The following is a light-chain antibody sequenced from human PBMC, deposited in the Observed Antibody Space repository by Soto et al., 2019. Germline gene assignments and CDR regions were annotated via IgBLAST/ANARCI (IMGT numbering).Light chain of an antibody. Sequence: EIVLTQSPGTLSLSPGERATLSCRASQSVSSSYLAWYQQKPGQAPRLLIYGASSRATGIPDRFSGSWSGTDFTLNISRLEPEDFAVYYCQQYGSSPLTFGGGTKVEIK. CDR1: QSVSSSY. CDR3: QQYGSSPLT. J-gene: IGKJ4*01. CDR2: GAS. V-gene: IGKV3-20*01.